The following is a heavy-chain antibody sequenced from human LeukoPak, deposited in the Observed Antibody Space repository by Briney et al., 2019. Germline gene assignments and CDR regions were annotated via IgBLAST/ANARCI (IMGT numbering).Heavy chain of an antibody. D-gene: IGHD6-6*01. CDR2: IYYSGNT. CDR3: ARLCIAARPDASSSALDY. CDR1: GGSISSSSYY. Sequence: PSETLSLTCTVSGGSISSSSYYWGWIRQPPGKGLEWIGSIYYSGNTYYNPSLKSRVTISVDTSKNQFSLKLSSVTAADTAVYYCARLCIAARPDASSSALDYWGQGTLVTVSS. J-gene: IGHJ4*02. V-gene: IGHV4-39*01.